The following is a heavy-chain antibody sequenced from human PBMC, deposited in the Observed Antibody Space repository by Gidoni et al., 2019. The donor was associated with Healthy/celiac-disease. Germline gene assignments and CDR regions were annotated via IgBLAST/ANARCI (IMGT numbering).Heavy chain of an antibody. J-gene: IGHJ4*02. Sequence: QVQLVQSGAEVKKPGSSVKVSCTASGGPFSSYAISWVRQAPGQGLEWRGGIIPICGTANYAQKFQGRVTITADKSTSTAYMELSSLRSEDTAVYYCARVSKVPAALTVSPYFFDYWGQGTLVTVSS. V-gene: IGHV1-69*06. D-gene: IGHD2-2*01. CDR2: IIPICGTA. CDR1: GGPFSSYA. CDR3: ARVSKVPAALTVSPYFFDY.